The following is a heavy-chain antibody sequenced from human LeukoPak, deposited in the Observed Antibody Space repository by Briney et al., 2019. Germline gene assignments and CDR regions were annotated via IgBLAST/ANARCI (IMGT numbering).Heavy chain of an antibody. CDR1: GGSFSGYY. Sequence: SETLSLTCAVYGGSFSGYYWSWIRQPPGKGLEWIGEINHSGSTNYNPSLKSRVTISVDTSKNQFSLKLSSVTAADTAVYYCARGRWKMDIVVVPAARFDYWGQGTLVPSPQ. CDR2: INHSGST. J-gene: IGHJ4*02. V-gene: IGHV4-34*01. CDR3: ARGRWKMDIVVVPAARFDY. D-gene: IGHD2-2*03.